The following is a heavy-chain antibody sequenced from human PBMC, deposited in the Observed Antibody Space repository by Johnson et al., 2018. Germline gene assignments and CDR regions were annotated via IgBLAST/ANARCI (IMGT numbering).Heavy chain of an antibody. CDR3: AKDRTGNWHGHFQY. CDR1: GFTFSIYS. Sequence: QVQLVESGGGVVQXGRSLRLXCAASGFTFSIYSMHWVRQAPGKGLEWVAGISDDGIYIYYADCEKGRFTISRDNSNDTLSLQMVSLRAEDTAVYYCAKDRTGNWHGHFQYWGQGTLVTVSS. J-gene: IGHJ1*01. V-gene: IGHV3-30-3*01. D-gene: IGHD5-24*01. CDR2: ISDDGIYI.